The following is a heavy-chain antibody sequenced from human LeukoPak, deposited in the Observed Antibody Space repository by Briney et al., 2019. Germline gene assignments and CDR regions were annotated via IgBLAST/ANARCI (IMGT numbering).Heavy chain of an antibody. J-gene: IGHJ4*02. Sequence: ASVKISCKTSGYTFTLYGISWVRQAPGQGLEWMGWISAYNGNTNYAQKLQGRVTMTTDTSTSTAYMELRSLRSDDTAVYYCVREDCSGGSCYWGYWGQGTLVTVSS. D-gene: IGHD2-15*01. CDR2: ISAYNGNT. V-gene: IGHV1-18*01. CDR1: GYTFTLYG. CDR3: VREDCSGGSCYWGY.